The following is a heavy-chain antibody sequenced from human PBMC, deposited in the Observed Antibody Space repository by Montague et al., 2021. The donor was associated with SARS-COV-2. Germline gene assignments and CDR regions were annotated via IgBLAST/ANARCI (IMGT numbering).Heavy chain of an antibody. J-gene: IGHJ6*02. Sequence: SETLSLTCTVSGGSISGYYWSWIRQPAGKGLEWIGRIYTSGTTNYNPSLKSRVTMSVDTSKNQFSLKLSSVTAADTAVYYCAGGSGITNFYNSGMDVWGQGTTVTVSS. CDR1: GGSISGYY. D-gene: IGHD3-10*01. CDR3: AGGSGITNFYNSGMDV. V-gene: IGHV4-4*07. CDR2: IYTSGTT.